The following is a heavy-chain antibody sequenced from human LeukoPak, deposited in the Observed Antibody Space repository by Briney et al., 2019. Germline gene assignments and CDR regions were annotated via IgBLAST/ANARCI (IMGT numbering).Heavy chain of an antibody. Sequence: PGGSLRLSCAASGFTFSSYAMSWVRQAPGKGLEWVSAISGSGGSTYYADSVKGRFTISRDNAKNSLYLQMNSLRAEDTAVYYCASGGSYGGPPLWGQGTLVTVSS. D-gene: IGHD4-23*01. CDR3: ASGGSYGGPPL. CDR1: GFTFSSYA. V-gene: IGHV3-23*01. CDR2: ISGSGGST. J-gene: IGHJ4*02.